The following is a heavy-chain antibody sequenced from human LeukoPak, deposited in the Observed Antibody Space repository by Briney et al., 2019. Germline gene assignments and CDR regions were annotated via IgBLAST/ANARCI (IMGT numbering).Heavy chain of an antibody. Sequence: GGSLRLSCAASGFTFDDYAMHWVRHARGKGLEWVSGISWNSGRIDYADSVKGRFTISRDNAKKSLYLQMNSLRAEDMALYYCAKSSPGYSSGWLQHWGQGTLVTVSS. CDR3: AKSSPGYSSGWLQH. CDR1: GFTFDDYA. D-gene: IGHD6-19*01. CDR2: ISWNSGRI. J-gene: IGHJ1*01. V-gene: IGHV3-9*03.